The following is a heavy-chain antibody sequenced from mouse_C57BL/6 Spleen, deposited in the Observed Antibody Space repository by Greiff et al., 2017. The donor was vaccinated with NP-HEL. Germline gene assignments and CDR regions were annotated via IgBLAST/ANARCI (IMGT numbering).Heavy chain of an antibody. CDR1: GYTFTSYW. CDR3: ARGGDYSPWFAY. D-gene: IGHD2-4*01. CDR2: IDPSDSYT. J-gene: IGHJ3*01. Sequence: QVQLQQPGAELVKPGASVKLSCKASGYTFTSYWMQWVKQRPGQGLEWIGEIDPSDSYTNYNQKFKGKATLTVDTSSSTAYMQLSSLTSEDSAVYYCARGGDYSPWFAYWGQGTLVTVSA. V-gene: IGHV1-50*01.